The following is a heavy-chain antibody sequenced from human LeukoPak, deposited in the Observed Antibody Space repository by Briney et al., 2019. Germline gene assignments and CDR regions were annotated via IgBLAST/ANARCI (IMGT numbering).Heavy chain of an antibody. CDR2: IYYSGST. CDR1: GGSISSNSYY. Sequence: SETLSLICTVSGGSISSNSYYWGWIRQPPGKGLEWIGSIYYSGSTYYNPSLKSRVTISVDTSKNQFSLKLSSVTAADTAVYYCARDRHSSGWYYGWFDPWGQGTLVTVSS. D-gene: IGHD6-19*01. CDR3: ARDRHSSGWYYGWFDP. V-gene: IGHV4-39*07. J-gene: IGHJ5*02.